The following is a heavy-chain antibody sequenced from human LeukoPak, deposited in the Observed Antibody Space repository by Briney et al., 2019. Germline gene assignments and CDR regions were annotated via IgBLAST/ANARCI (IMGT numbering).Heavy chain of an antibody. CDR1: GFTFSSYS. CDR3: ARDLDYYDILTGYDY. V-gene: IGHV3-21*01. D-gene: IGHD3-9*01. J-gene: IGHJ4*02. Sequence: TTGGSLRLSCAASGFTFSSYSMNWVRQAPGKGLEWVSSISSSSSYIYYADSVKGRSTISRDNAKNSLYLQMNSLRAEDTAVYYCARDLDYYDILTGYDYWGQGTLVTVSS. CDR2: ISSSSSYI.